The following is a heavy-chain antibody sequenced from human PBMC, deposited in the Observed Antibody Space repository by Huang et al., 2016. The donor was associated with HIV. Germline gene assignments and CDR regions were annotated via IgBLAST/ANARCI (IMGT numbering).Heavy chain of an antibody. D-gene: IGHD1-1*01. V-gene: IGHV4-34*01. J-gene: IGHJ3*02. CDR1: GGSFSGYY. CDR2: INHRGST. Sequence: QVQLQQWGAGLLKPSETLSLTCAVYGGSFSGYYWSWIRQSPGKGLEWIVEINHRGSTNYNPSLKSRLTISVDTSKNQFSLKLSSVTAADTAVYYCARERMMSWLDDHDAFDIWGQGTMVTVSS. CDR3: ARERMMSWLDDHDAFDI.